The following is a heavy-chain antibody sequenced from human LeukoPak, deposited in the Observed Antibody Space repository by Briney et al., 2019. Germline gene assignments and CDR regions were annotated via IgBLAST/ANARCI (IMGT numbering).Heavy chain of an antibody. D-gene: IGHD3-22*01. J-gene: IGHJ5*02. CDR1: GFTFDNYA. CDR3: ARGDYDSSGYTTS. V-gene: IGHV3-9*01. CDR2: INWRSDEI. Sequence: PGGSLRRSCSASGFTFDNYAMHWVRQAPMKGLEWVASINWRSDEIGYADSVKGRFTISRDNAKNSLYLQMNSLRAEDTAVYYCARGDYDSSGYTTSWGQGTLVTVSS.